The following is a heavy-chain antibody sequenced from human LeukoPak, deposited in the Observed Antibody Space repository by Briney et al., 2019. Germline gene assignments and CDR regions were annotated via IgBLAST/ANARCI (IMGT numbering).Heavy chain of an antibody. Sequence: GASVKVSCKASGYTFTGYYMHWVRQAPGQGLEWMGWINPNSGGTNYAQKFQGRVTMTRDTSISTAYMELSRLRSDDTAVYYCARDYDFWSGYPWDAFDIWGQGTMVTVSS. CDR1: GYTFTGYY. CDR3: ARDYDFWSGYPWDAFDI. CDR2: INPNSGGT. J-gene: IGHJ3*02. V-gene: IGHV1-2*02. D-gene: IGHD3-3*01.